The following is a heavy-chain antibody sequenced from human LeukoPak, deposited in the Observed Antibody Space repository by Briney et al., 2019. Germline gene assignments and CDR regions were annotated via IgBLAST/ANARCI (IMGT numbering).Heavy chain of an antibody. CDR3: ARAGSGNYGFDP. CDR1: GGSFSGYY. J-gene: IGHJ5*02. D-gene: IGHD1-7*01. CDR2: INHSGST. V-gene: IGHV4-34*01. Sequence: SETLSLTCAVYGGSFSGYYWSWIRQPPGKGLEWIGEINHSGSTNYNPSLKSRVTISVDTSKNQFSLKLSSVTAADTAVCYCARAGSGNYGFDPWGQGTLVTVSS.